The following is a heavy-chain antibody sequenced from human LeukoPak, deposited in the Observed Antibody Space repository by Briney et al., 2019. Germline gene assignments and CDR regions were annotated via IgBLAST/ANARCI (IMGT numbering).Heavy chain of an antibody. V-gene: IGHV3-7*03. Sequence: GGSLRLSCLGTGLAFKNYWMTWVRQAPGKGLEWVANIHPDGSVKNYVDAVRGRFTISRDNAKNSLYLQLDNLRADDTAVYFCAKRGVVIRVILVGFHKEAYYFDSWGQGALVSVSS. D-gene: IGHD3-22*01. J-gene: IGHJ4*02. CDR1: GLAFKNYW. CDR3: AKRGVVIRVILVGFHKEAYYFDS. CDR2: IHPDGSVK.